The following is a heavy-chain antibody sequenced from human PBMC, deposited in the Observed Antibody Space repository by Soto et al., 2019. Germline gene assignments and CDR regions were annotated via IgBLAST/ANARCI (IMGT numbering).Heavy chain of an antibody. CDR3: TTLLDIVVVVAENYLDY. CDR1: GFTFSNAW. CDR2: IKSKTDGGTT. Sequence: EVQLVESGGGLVKPGGSLRLSCAASGFTFSNAWMNWVRQAPGKGLEWVGRIKSKTDGGTTDYAAPVKGRFTISRDDSKNTLYLQMNSLKTEDTAVYYCTTLLDIVVVVAENYLDYWGQGTLVTVSS. J-gene: IGHJ4*02. V-gene: IGHV3-15*07. D-gene: IGHD2-15*01.